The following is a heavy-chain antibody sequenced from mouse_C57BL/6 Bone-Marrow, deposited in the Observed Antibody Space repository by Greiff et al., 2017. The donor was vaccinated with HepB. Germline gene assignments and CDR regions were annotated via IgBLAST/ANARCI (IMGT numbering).Heavy chain of an antibody. J-gene: IGHJ4*01. V-gene: IGHV1-82*01. CDR3: ARTAYYSNYTYYYAMDY. CDR1: GYAFSSSW. Sequence: QVQLQQSGPELVKPGASVKISCKASGYAFSSSWMNWVKPRPGKGLEWIGRIYPGDGDTNYNGKFKGKATLTADKSSSTAYMQLSSLTSEDSAVYFCARTAYYSNYTYYYAMDYWGQGTSVTVSS. D-gene: IGHD2-5*01. CDR2: IYPGDGDT.